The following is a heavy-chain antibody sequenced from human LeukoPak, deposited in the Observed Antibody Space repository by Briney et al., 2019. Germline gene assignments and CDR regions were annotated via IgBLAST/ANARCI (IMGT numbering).Heavy chain of an antibody. J-gene: IGHJ4*02. V-gene: IGHV1-18*01. CDR1: GYAFSNYG. CDR2: TSTYNGNT. Sequence: ASVKVSCRASGYAFSNYGISWVRQAPGQGLEWLGWTSTYNGNTQYAQKFQGRVTMTTDTSTSTAYMELSRLRSDDTAVYYCARTAKRVLRFLEWSKANYFDYWGQGTLVTVSS. CDR3: ARTAKRVLRFLEWSKANYFDY. D-gene: IGHD3-3*01.